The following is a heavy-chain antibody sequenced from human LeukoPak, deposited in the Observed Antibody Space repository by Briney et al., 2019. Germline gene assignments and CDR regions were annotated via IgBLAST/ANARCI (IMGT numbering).Heavy chain of an antibody. CDR3: ARGLVGVSGAFDI. D-gene: IGHD1-26*01. J-gene: IGHJ3*02. CDR1: GFTFSAYN. CDR2: ISNDGNNK. Sequence: GRSLRLSCEASGFTFSAYNLHWVRQAPGKGLEWVAVISNDGNNKYDADSVKGRFTVSRDNSKNTLYLQMNTLGAEDTAVYYCARGLVGVSGAFDIWGQGTLVTVSS. V-gene: IGHV3-30*04.